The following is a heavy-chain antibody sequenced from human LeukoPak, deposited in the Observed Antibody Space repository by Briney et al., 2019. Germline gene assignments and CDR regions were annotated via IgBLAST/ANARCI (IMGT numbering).Heavy chain of an antibody. CDR3: ARLARRGFEYFQH. D-gene: IGHD5-12*01. Sequence: SETLSLTCSVSGDSMSGYFWSWIRQPAGKGLEWLGRIHATGNTIYNPSLQGRVTMSVDTSKSQFSLELNSVTAADTAVYYCARLARRGFEYFQHWGQGTLVTVSS. J-gene: IGHJ1*01. CDR1: GDSMSGYF. V-gene: IGHV4-4*07. CDR2: IHATGNT.